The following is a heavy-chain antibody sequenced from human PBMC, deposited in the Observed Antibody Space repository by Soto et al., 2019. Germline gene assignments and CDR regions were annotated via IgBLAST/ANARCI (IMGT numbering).Heavy chain of an antibody. CDR3: ATSLIAVAGTGREGDY. V-gene: IGHV1-24*01. CDR2: FDPEDGET. D-gene: IGHD6-19*01. Sequence: GASVKVSCKVSGYTLTELSMHWVRQAPGKGLEWMGGFDPEDGETIYAQKFQGRVTMTEDTSTDTAYMELSSLRSEDTAVYYCATSLIAVAGTGREGDYWGQGTLVTVSS. CDR1: GYTLTELS. J-gene: IGHJ4*02.